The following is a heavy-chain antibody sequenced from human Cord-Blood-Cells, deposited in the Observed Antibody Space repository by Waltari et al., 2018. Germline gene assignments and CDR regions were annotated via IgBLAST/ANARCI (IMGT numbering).Heavy chain of an antibody. J-gene: IGHJ4*02. V-gene: IGHV3-21*01. CDR3: ARELWFDY. D-gene: IGHD5-18*01. Sequence: EVQLVESGGGLVKHGGSLRLSCAASGFTFSSYSMNCVRQAPGKGLEWVSSISSSSSYIYYADSVKGRFTISRDNAKNSLYLQMNSLRAEDTAVYYCARELWFDYWGQGTLVTVSS. CDR1: GFTFSSYS. CDR2: ISSSSSYI.